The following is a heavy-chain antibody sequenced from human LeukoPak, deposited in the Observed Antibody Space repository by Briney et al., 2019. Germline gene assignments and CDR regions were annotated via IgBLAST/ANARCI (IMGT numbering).Heavy chain of an antibody. Sequence: ASVKVSCKASGGTFSSYAISWVRQAPGQGLEWMGWINPNSGGTNYAQKFQGRVTMTRDTSISTAYMELSRLRSDDTAVYYCARDQYCSGGSCPNYFDYWGQGTLVTVSS. CDR2: INPNSGGT. CDR3: ARDQYCSGGSCPNYFDY. J-gene: IGHJ4*02. V-gene: IGHV1-2*02. CDR1: GGTFSSYA. D-gene: IGHD2-15*01.